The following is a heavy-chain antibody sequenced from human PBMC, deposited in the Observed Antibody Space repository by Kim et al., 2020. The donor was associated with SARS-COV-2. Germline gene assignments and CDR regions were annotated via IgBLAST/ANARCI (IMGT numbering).Heavy chain of an antibody. V-gene: IGHV3-33*01. J-gene: IGHJ6*02. D-gene: IGHD3-9*01. CDR1: GFTFSSYG. Sequence: GGSLRLSCAASGFTFSSYGMHWVRQAPGKGLEWVAVIWYDGSNKYYADSVKGRFTISRDNSKNTLYLQMNSLRAEDTAVYYCARDVGFRVRYFHYYGMDVWGQGTTVTVSS. CDR2: IWYDGSNK. CDR3: ARDVGFRVRYFHYYGMDV.